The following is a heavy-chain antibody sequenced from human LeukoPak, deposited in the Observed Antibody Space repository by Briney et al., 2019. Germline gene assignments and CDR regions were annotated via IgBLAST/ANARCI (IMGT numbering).Heavy chain of an antibody. CDR1: GDSISSSSYY. V-gene: IGHV4-39*07. CDR2: IYYSGST. CDR3: ARGITMVRSTQYYMDV. Sequence: SETLSLTCTVSGDSISSSSYYWGWIRQPPGKGLEWIGSIYYSGSTYYNPSLKSRATISVDTSKNQFSLKLSSVTAADTAVYYCARGITMVRSTQYYMDVWGKGTTVTISS. D-gene: IGHD3-10*01. J-gene: IGHJ6*03.